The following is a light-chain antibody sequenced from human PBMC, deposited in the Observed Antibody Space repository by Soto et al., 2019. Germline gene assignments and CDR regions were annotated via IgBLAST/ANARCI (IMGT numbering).Light chain of an antibody. V-gene: IGKV1-5*03. CDR3: QHYNSYSAA. CDR2: KAS. Sequence: DIQMTQSPSTLSGSVGDRVTITCRASQTISSWLAWYQQKPGKAPKLLIYKASTLKSGVPSRFSGSGSGTEFTLTISSLQTDDFDSYSCQHYNSYSAAFGQGTKVDLK. J-gene: IGKJ1*01. CDR1: QTISSW.